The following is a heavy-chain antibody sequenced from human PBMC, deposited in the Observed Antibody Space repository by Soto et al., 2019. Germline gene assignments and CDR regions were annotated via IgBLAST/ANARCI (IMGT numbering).Heavy chain of an antibody. D-gene: IGHD6-19*01. Sequence: EVQLLESGGGFVQPGGSLRLSCAASGFTFSTYMTWVRQAPGKELEWVSSISGGGAGTYYADSVTGRFAISRDNSRNTLYLQVNSLRGEDTAVYDCAKDGSDQWLGHPDYWGQGTLVTVSS. CDR1: GFTFSTY. V-gene: IGHV3-23*01. CDR3: AKDGSDQWLGHPDY. CDR2: ISGGGAGT. J-gene: IGHJ4*02.